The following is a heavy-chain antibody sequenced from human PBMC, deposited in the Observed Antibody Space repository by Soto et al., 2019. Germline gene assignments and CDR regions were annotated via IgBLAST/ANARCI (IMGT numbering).Heavy chain of an antibody. Sequence: LRLSCAASGFTFSSYWMSWVRQAPGKGLEWVANIKQDGSEKYYVDSVKGRFTISRDNAKNSLYLQMNSLRAEDTAVYYCARRAYDFWSGYYFDYWGQGTLVTVSS. CDR3: ARRAYDFWSGYYFDY. CDR2: IKQDGSEK. CDR1: GFTFSSYW. J-gene: IGHJ4*02. D-gene: IGHD3-3*01. V-gene: IGHV3-7*01.